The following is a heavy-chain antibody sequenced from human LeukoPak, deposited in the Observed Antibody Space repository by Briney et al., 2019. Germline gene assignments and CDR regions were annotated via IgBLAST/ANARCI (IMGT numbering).Heavy chain of an antibody. D-gene: IGHD6-13*01. Sequence: ASVKVSCTASGYTLTGYYIHWVRQAHGQGLEWMGWININSGGTNNAQKVQGRVTMTRATAITTTSLDLSRMRSDDTAVYFCETVGFSYPRIAAAGTVDYWGQGTLVTVSS. CDR2: ININSGGT. V-gene: IGHV1-2*02. CDR3: ETVGFSYPRIAAAGTVDY. J-gene: IGHJ4*02. CDR1: GYTLTGYY.